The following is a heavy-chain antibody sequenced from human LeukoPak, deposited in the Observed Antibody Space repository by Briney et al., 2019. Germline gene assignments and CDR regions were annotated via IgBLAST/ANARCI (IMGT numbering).Heavy chain of an antibody. Sequence: GESLKISCKGSGYSFTSYWIGWVRQMPGKGLEWMGIIYPGDSDTRYSPSFQGQVTISADKSISTAYLQWSSLKASDTAMYYCARQYYDSSGCYYGDYWGQGTLVTVSS. J-gene: IGHJ4*02. CDR1: GYSFTSYW. CDR3: ARQYYDSSGCYYGDY. D-gene: IGHD3-22*01. CDR2: IYPGDSDT. V-gene: IGHV5-51*01.